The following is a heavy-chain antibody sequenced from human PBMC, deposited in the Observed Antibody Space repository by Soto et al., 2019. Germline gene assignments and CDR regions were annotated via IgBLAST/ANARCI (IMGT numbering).Heavy chain of an antibody. CDR2: IIPILGIA. J-gene: IGHJ5*02. CDR3: ARDRGEAATLGQPPRNNWFDP. Sequence: QVQLVQSGAEVKKPGSSVKVSCKASGGTFSSYTISWVRQAPGQGLEWMGRIIPILGIANYAQKFQGRVTITADKSTSTAYMELSSLRSEDTAVYYCARDRGEAATLGQPPRNNWFDPWGQGTLVTVSS. D-gene: IGHD2-15*01. V-gene: IGHV1-69*08. CDR1: GGTFSSYT.